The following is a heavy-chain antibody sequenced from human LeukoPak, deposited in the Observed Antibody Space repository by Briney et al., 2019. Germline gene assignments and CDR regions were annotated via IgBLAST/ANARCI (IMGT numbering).Heavy chain of an antibody. CDR2: IKQDGSEK. D-gene: IGHD3-10*01. J-gene: IGHJ3*02. Sequence: GGSLRLSCVVSGFTFTNSWMTWVRQTPGKGLEWVANIKQDGSEKHYVDSVKGRFTISRDNTENSLYLQMNSLRAEDTAVYYCAREPGIGYAFDIWGQGTMVTVFS. CDR3: AREPGIGYAFDI. CDR1: GFTFTNSW. V-gene: IGHV3-7*01.